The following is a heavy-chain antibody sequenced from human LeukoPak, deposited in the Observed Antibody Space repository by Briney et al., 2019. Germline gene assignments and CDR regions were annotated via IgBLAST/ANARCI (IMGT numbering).Heavy chain of an antibody. Sequence: GASVKVSCKASGYTFTSYAMHWVRQAPGQRLEWMGWINAGNGNTKYSQKFQGRVTITRDTSASTAYMEPSSLRSEDTAVYYCARAELLWFGELRSWGQGTLVTVSS. CDR2: INAGNGNT. J-gene: IGHJ4*02. V-gene: IGHV1-3*01. D-gene: IGHD3-10*01. CDR1: GYTFTSYA. CDR3: ARAELLWFGELRS.